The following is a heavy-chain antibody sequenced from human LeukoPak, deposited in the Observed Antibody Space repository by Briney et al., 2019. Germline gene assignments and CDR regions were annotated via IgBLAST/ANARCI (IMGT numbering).Heavy chain of an antibody. CDR3: ARGDCSGGSCYQA. J-gene: IGHJ4*02. V-gene: IGHV3-21*01. Sequence: PGGALRLSCAASGFTFSSHSMNWVRQAPGKGLEWVSSISSSSSYIYYADSVKGRFTISRDNAKNSLYLQMNSLRAEDTAVYYCARGDCSGGSCYQAWGQGTLVTVSS. D-gene: IGHD2-15*01. CDR2: ISSSSSYI. CDR1: GFTFSSHS.